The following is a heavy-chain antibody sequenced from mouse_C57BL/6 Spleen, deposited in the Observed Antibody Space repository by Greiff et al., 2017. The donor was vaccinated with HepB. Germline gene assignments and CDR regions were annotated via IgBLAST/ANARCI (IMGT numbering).Heavy chain of an antibody. CDR2: IDPENGDT. CDR1: GFNIKDDY. V-gene: IGHV14-4*01. Sequence: VQLQQSGAELVRPGASVKVSCTASGFNIKDDYMHWVKQRPEQGLEWIGWIDPENGDTEYASKFQGKATITADTSSNTAYLQLSSLTSEDTAVYYCTTGQPQDYWGQGTSVTVSS. CDR3: TTGQPQDY. J-gene: IGHJ4*01.